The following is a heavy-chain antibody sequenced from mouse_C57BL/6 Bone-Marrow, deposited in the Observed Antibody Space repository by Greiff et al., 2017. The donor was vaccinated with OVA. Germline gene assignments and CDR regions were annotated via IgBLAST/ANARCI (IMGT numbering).Heavy chain of an antibody. D-gene: IGHD2-13*01. J-gene: IGHJ3*01. V-gene: IGHV1-59*01. CDR1: GYTFTSYW. CDR2: IDPSDSYT. CDR3: ARSDLAWFAY. Sequence: QVQLQQPGAELVRSGTSVKLSCKASGYTFTSYWMHWVKQRPGQGLEWIGVIDPSDSYTNYNQKFKGKATLTVDTSSSTAYMQLSSLTSEDSAVYYCARSDLAWFAYWGQGTLVSVAA.